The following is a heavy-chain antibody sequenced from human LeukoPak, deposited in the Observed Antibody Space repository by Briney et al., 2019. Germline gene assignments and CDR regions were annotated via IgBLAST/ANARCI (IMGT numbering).Heavy chain of an antibody. Sequence: ASVTVSCKASGYTFTSYYMHWVRQAPGQGLEWMGIINPSGGSTSYAQKFQGRVTMTRDTSTSTVYMELSSLRSEDTAVYYCARDLDDSSGYYYNWFDPWGQGTLVTVSS. CDR2: INPSGGST. CDR1: GYTFTSYY. V-gene: IGHV1-46*01. J-gene: IGHJ5*02. D-gene: IGHD3-22*01. CDR3: ARDLDDSSGYYYNWFDP.